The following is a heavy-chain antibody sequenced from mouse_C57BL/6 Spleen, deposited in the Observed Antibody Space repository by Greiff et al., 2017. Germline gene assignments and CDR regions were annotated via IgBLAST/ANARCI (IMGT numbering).Heavy chain of an antibody. Sequence: EVQLQESGTVLARPGASVKMSCKTSGYTFTSYWLHWVKQRPGQGLEWIGAIYPGNSDTSYNQKFKGKAKLTAVTSASTAYMELSSLTNEDSAVYYCTRWDYSRNYYAMDYWGQGTSVTVSS. CDR2: IYPGNSDT. CDR3: TRWDYSRNYYAMDY. V-gene: IGHV1-5*01. D-gene: IGHD2-5*01. J-gene: IGHJ4*01. CDR1: GYTFTSYW.